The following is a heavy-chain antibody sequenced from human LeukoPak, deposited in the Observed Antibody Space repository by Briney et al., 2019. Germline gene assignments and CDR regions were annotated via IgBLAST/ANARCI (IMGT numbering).Heavy chain of an antibody. CDR1: GGTFSSYT. CDR2: IIPIFGTA. J-gene: IGHJ4*02. Sequence: SVKVSCKASGGTFSSYTIGWVRQAPGQGLEWMGGIIPIFGTANYAQKFPGRVTITADESTSTAYMELSSLRSEDTAVYYCARAPLGYCSSTTCYAGIRQYFDYWGQGTLVTVSS. V-gene: IGHV1-69*13. D-gene: IGHD2-2*01. CDR3: ARAPLGYCSSTTCYAGIRQYFDY.